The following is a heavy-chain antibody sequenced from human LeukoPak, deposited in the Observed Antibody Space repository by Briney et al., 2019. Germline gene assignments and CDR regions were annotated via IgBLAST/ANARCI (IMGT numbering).Heavy chain of an antibody. D-gene: IGHD2-2*01. CDR2: IYTSGTS. Sequence: SETLSLTCTVSGASTSSYYLTWIRQPPGKGLEGIGYIYTSGTSNYNPSLNSRVTISVDTSKNQFSLKLSSVTAAATAVYYCASSSSTSCCNFDYWGQGTLVTVSS. V-gene: IGHV4-4*09. J-gene: IGHJ4*02. CDR1: GASTSSYY. CDR3: ASSSSTSCCNFDY.